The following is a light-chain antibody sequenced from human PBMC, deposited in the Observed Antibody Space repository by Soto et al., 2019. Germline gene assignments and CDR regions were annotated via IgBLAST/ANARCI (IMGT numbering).Light chain of an antibody. CDR2: GAS. J-gene: IGKJ5*01. CDR1: QNIVNW. V-gene: IGKV1-5*01. Sequence: DIQMTQSPSTLSPSVGDRVTITCRASQNIVNWLAWYQQKPGKAPKILIYGASTLERGVSSRFSGSVSGTEFTLTITNLQPDDFATYYCQQYNTYSVTFGQGTRLEIK. CDR3: QQYNTYSVT.